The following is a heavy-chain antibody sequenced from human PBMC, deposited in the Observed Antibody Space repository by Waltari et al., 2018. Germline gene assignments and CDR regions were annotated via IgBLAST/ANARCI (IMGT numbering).Heavy chain of an antibody. CDR1: GGSISSGDYY. Sequence: QVQLQESGPGLVKPSQTLSLTCTVSGGSISSGDYYWSWIRQPPGKGLEWIGYIYYSGSTYYNPSLKSRVTISVDTSKNQFSLKLSSVTAADTAVYYCARVGTMVHGSSYHSDYWGQGTLVTVSS. CDR3: ARVGTMVHGSSYHSDY. J-gene: IGHJ4*02. D-gene: IGHD3-10*01. V-gene: IGHV4-30-4*08. CDR2: IYYSGST.